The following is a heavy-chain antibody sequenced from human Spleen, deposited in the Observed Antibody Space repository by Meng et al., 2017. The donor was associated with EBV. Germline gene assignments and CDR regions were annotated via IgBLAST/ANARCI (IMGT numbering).Heavy chain of an antibody. CDR1: GGSGSGGPYY. Sequence: HLRVADPGLVRPSETLSLICTVSGGSGSGGPYYWSWIRQSPGKGLEWIGYIYNVAASNYNPSLKSRVTISLDTSKNQFSLRVNAVTAADTAVYFCARGHSSDWDYFFDSWGLGTLVTVSS. D-gene: IGHD6-19*01. CDR2: IYNVAAS. V-gene: IGHV4-61*01. J-gene: IGHJ4*02. CDR3: ARGHSSDWDYFFDS.